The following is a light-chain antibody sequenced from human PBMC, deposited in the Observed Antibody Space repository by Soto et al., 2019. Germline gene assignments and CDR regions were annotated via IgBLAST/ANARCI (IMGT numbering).Light chain of an antibody. Sequence: ETVLTQSPATLSLSPGERATLSCRASQSVDIYLAWYQQKPGQAPRLLIYDASNRATGIPARFSGSGSRTDFTLTISSLEPEDFAVYYCQQRKNWPPITFGQGTRLEIK. CDR2: DAS. V-gene: IGKV3-11*01. CDR1: QSVDIY. CDR3: QQRKNWPPIT. J-gene: IGKJ5*01.